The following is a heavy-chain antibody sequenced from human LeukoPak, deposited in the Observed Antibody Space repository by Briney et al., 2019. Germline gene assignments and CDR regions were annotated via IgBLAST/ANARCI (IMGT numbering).Heavy chain of an antibody. J-gene: IGHJ6*02. D-gene: IGHD3-16*01. CDR2: ISAYNGNT. CDR3: ARGSRVGVDYYYGMDV. V-gene: IGHV1-18*01. Sequence: ASVKVSCKASGYTFTSYGISWVRQAPGQGLEWMGWISAYNGNTNYAQKLQGRVTMTTDTSTSTAYMELRSLRSDDTAVYYCARGSRVGVDYYYGMDVWGQGTTVTVSS. CDR1: GYTFTSYG.